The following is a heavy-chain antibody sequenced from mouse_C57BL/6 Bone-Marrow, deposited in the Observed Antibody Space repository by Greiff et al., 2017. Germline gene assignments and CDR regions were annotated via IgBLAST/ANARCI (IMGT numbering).Heavy chain of an antibody. Sequence: QVQLQQPGTELVKPGASVKLSCKASGYTFTSYWMHWVKQRPGQGLEWIGNINPSNGGTNYNEKFKSKATLTVDNSSSTAYMQLSSLTSEDSAVYYCAREDYYGSSPYYFDYWGQGTTLTVSS. J-gene: IGHJ2*01. CDR3: AREDYYGSSPYYFDY. V-gene: IGHV1-53*01. CDR1: GYTFTSYW. CDR2: INPSNGGT. D-gene: IGHD1-1*01.